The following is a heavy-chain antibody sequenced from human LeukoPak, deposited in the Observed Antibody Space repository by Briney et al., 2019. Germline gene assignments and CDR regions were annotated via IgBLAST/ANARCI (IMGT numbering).Heavy chain of an antibody. CDR2: ISSSSDYI. D-gene: IGHD3-10*01. J-gene: IGHJ6*02. V-gene: IGHV3-21*01. CDR1: GFTFSSYS. CDR3: ARSLGTMVRGMDV. Sequence: GGSLRLSCAASGFTFSSYSMNWVRQAPGKGLEWVSSISSSSDYIYYADSLKGRFTISRDNAKNSLYLQMNSLRAEDTAVYYCARSLGTMVRGMDVWGQGTTVTVSS.